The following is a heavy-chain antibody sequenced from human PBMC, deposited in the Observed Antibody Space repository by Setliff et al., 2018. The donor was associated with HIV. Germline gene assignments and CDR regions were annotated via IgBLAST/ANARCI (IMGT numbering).Heavy chain of an antibody. V-gene: IGHV3-15*01. J-gene: IGHJ4*02. CDR2: IKSKTDGGTT. CDR1: GFTFSNAW. CDR3: ARVQQQLLQEDDY. D-gene: IGHD6-13*01. Sequence: PGGSLRLSCAASGFTFSNAWMSWVRQAPGKGLEWVGRIKSKTDGGTTDYAAPVKGRFTISRDDSKNTLYLQMNSLRPEDTAVYYCARVQQQLLQEDDYWGQGTLVTV.